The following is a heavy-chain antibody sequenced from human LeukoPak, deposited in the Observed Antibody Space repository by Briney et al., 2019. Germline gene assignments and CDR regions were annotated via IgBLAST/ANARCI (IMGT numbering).Heavy chain of an antibody. V-gene: IGHV4-59*08. CDR3: ARLAAAGDAFDI. Sequence: PSETLSLTCTVSGGSISSYYWSWIRQPPGKGLEWIGYISYSGSTNYNPSLKSRVTISVDTSKNQFSLKLSSVTAADTAVYYCARLAAAGDAFDIWGQGTMVTVSS. D-gene: IGHD6-13*01. CDR2: ISYSGST. CDR1: GGSISSYY. J-gene: IGHJ3*02.